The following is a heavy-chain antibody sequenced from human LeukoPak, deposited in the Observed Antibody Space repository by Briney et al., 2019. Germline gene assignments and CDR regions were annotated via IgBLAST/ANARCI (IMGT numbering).Heavy chain of an antibody. CDR3: ARVKRVVAATPLCFDV. Sequence: GGSLRLSCAASGFTFSSYWMSWVRQAPGKGLEWVANIKQDGSEKYYVDSVKVRFTISRDNAKNSLYLQMNSLRAEDTAVYYCARVKRVVAATPLCFDVWGQGTTVTVSS. J-gene: IGHJ6*02. CDR2: IKQDGSEK. D-gene: IGHD2-15*01. CDR1: GFTFSSYW. V-gene: IGHV3-7*01.